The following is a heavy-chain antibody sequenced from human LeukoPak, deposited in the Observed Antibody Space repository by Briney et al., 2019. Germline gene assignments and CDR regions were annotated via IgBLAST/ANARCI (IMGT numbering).Heavy chain of an antibody. Sequence: PGGSLRLSCAASGFTLSSYGMHWVRQAPGKGLEWVAVISYDGSNKYYADSVKGRFTISRDNSKNTLYLQMNSLRAEDTAVYYCARGPHYHHSTGHFSYWGQGTLVTVSS. CDR3: ARGPHYHHSTGHFSY. CDR2: ISYDGSNK. V-gene: IGHV3-30*03. D-gene: IGHD3-22*01. J-gene: IGHJ4*02. CDR1: GFTLSSYG.